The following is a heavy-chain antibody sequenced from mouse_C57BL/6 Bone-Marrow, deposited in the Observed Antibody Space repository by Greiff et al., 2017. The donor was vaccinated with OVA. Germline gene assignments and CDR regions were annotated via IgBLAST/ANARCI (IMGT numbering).Heavy chain of an antibody. D-gene: IGHD1-1*01. J-gene: IGHJ2*01. CDR2: INPNNGGT. Sequence: VQLKQSGPELVKPGASVKISCKASGYTFTDYYMNWVKQSHGKSLEWIGDINPNNGGTSYNQKFKGKATLTVDKSSSTAYMELRSLTSEDSAVYYCARGLYYYGSSFFDYWGQGTTLTVSS. CDR1: GYTFTDYY. V-gene: IGHV1-26*01. CDR3: ARGLYYYGSSFFDY.